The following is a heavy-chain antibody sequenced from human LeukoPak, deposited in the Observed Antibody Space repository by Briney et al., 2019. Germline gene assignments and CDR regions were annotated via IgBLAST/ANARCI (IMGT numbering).Heavy chain of an antibody. CDR2: IYHSGST. V-gene: IGHV4-59*12. D-gene: IGHD3-10*01. CDR3: ARVPGPLRSNYYYMDV. J-gene: IGHJ6*03. CDR1: GGSISSYY. Sequence: SETLSLTCTVSGGSISSYYWSWIRQPPGKGLEWIGYIYHSGSTYYNPSLKSRVTISVDRSKNQFSLKLSSVTAADTAVYYCARVPGPLRSNYYYMDVWGKGTTVTVSS.